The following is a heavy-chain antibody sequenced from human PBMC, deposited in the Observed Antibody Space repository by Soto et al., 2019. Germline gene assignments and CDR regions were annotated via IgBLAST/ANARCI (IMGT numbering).Heavy chain of an antibody. CDR3: ARDVANFDFWSGYYTGSYYYGMDV. CDR2: IYYSGST. CDR1: GGSVSSGSYY. Sequence: SETLSLTCTVSGGSVSSGSYYWSWIRQPPGKGLEWIGYIYYSGSTNYNPSLKSRVTISVDTSKNQFSLKLSSVTVADTAVYYCARDVANFDFWSGYYTGSYYYGMDVRDQGTTVTVSS. J-gene: IGHJ6*02. V-gene: IGHV4-61*01. D-gene: IGHD3-3*01.